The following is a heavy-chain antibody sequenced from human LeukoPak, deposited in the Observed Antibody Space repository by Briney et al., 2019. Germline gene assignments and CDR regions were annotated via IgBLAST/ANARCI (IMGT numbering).Heavy chain of an antibody. CDR2: INHSGST. CDR3: ARDSPLVWFDP. Sequence: PSETLSLTCAVYGGSFSGYYWSWIRQPPGKGLEWIGEINHSGSTNYNPSLKSRVTISVDTSKNRFSLKLSSVTAADTAVYYCARDSPLVWFDPWGQGTLVTVSS. D-gene: IGHD2-2*01. J-gene: IGHJ5*02. CDR1: GGSFSGYY. V-gene: IGHV4-34*01.